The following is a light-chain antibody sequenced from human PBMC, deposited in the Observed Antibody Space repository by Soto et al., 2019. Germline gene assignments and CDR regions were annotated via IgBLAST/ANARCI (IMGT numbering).Light chain of an antibody. V-gene: IGKV3D-15*01. CDR3: KQYNNWPPIT. CDR1: QSVSSN. CDR2: GAS. J-gene: IGKJ5*01. Sequence: EIVVTQSPATLSLSPGERATLSCRASQSVSSNLAWYQQKPGQAPRLLIYGASNRATGIPARFSGSGSGTDFPLTISSLVPEDFAVYYSKQYNNWPPITFGQGTRLEIK.